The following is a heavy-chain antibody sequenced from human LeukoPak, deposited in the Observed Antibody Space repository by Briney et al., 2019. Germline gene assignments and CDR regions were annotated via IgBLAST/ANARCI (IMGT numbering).Heavy chain of an antibody. J-gene: IGHJ3*02. CDR1: GGSISSYY. CDR2: IYYSGNT. V-gene: IGHV4-59*01. CDR3: ARVWDSYGSGSYPLDI. Sequence: SETLSLTCTVSGGSISSYYWSWIRQPPGKGLEWIGYIYYSGNTNYNPSLKSRVTISMDASRHRFSLKLGSVTAADTAVCYCARVWDSYGSGSYPLDIWGQGTLVTVSS. D-gene: IGHD3-10*01.